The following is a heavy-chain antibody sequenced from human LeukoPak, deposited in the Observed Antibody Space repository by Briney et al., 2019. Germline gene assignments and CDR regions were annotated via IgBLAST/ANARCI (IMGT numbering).Heavy chain of an antibody. CDR2: INHSGST. CDR3: ARVTGYMIEDYFDY. V-gene: IGHV4-34*01. Sequence: SETLSLTCAVYGGSFSGYYWSWIRQPPGKGLEWIGEINHSGSTNYNPSLKSRVTISVDASKNQFSLKLSSVTAADTAVYYCARVTGYMIEDYFDYWGQGTLVTVSS. J-gene: IGHJ4*02. D-gene: IGHD3-22*01. CDR1: GGSFSGYY.